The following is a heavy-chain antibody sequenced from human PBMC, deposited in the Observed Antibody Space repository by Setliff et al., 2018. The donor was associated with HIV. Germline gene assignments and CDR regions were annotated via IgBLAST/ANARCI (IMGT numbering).Heavy chain of an antibody. Sequence: GGSLRLSCAASGFTLSSYARRWVRQAPGKGLEWVSAISGSDGNTYHADSVKGRFTLSRDNSENALFLPMNSLRPEDTAVYYCARLRPYSSALDYWGQGTLVTVSS. D-gene: IGHD6-25*01. J-gene: IGHJ4*02. V-gene: IGHV3-23*01. CDR2: ISGSDGNT. CDR1: GFTLSSYA. CDR3: ARLRPYSSALDY.